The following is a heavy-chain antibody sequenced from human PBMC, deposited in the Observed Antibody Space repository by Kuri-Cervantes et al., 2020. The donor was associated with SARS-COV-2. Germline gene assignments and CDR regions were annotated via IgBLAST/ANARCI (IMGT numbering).Heavy chain of an antibody. J-gene: IGHJ3*02. CDR3: AGQWGIAVAGGNAFDI. CDR1: GDSINYYY. D-gene: IGHD6-19*01. Sequence: SETLSLPCTVSGDSINYYYWTWIRRPAGKGLEWIGRIYNTENIRYNPSLESRVTMSIDTSKNQFSLTLTSVTAADTAVYYCAGQWGIAVAGGNAFDIWGQGTMVTVSS. V-gene: IGHV4-4*07. CDR2: IYNTENI.